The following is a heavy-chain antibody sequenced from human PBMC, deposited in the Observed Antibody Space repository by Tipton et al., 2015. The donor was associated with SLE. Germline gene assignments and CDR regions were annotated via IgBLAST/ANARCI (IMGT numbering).Heavy chain of an antibody. D-gene: IGHD4-17*01. Sequence: QSGPEVKKPGASVKVSCKASGYTFTSYDINWVRQATGQELEWMGWMNPNSGNTGYAQKFQGRVTMTRNTSISTAYMELSSLRSEDTAVYYCARGLGSTVMYYFDYWGQGTLVTVSS. V-gene: IGHV1-8*01. CDR3: ARGLGSTVMYYFDY. CDR1: GYTFTSYD. CDR2: MNPNSGNT. J-gene: IGHJ4*02.